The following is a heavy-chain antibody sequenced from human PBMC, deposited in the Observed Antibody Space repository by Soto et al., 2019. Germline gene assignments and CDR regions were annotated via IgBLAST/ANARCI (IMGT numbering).Heavy chain of an antibody. D-gene: IGHD6-13*01. V-gene: IGHV4-4*02. Sequence: QVHLQESGPGLVKPSGTLSLICAVSGGSISNTDWGSWVRQPPGKGLEWIGEVYHSGSFNYNPSLKSRLTISVDKSKNQFSLHLSSVTVADTAVYYCATGPDYSSRWFSNWGQGTLVTVSS. CDR1: GGSISNTDW. CDR2: VYHSGSF. J-gene: IGHJ4*02. CDR3: ATGPDYSSRWFSN.